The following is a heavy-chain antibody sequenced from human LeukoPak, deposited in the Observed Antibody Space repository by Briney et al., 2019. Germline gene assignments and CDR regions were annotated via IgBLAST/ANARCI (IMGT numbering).Heavy chain of an antibody. V-gene: IGHV3-53*05. CDR3: ARDRIVVVTATLYYYYGMDV. Sequence: PGGSLRLSCAASGFTVSSNYMSWVRQAPGKGLEWVSVIYSGGSTYYADSVKGRFTISRDNTKNTLYLQMNSLRAEDTAVYYCARDRIVVVTATLYYYYGMDVWGQGTTVTVSS. CDR2: IYSGGST. D-gene: IGHD2-21*02. CDR1: GFTVSSNY. J-gene: IGHJ6*02.